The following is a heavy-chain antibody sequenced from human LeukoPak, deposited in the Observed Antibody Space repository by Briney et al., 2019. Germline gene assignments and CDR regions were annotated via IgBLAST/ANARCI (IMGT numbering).Heavy chain of an antibody. Sequence: KPSETLSLTCTVSGGSISSYYWSWIRQPPGKGLEWIGYIYYSGSTNYNPSLKSRVTISVDTSKNQFSLKLSSVTAADTAVYYCARSGGNSELYAFDIWGQGTMVTVSS. CDR3: ARSGGNSELYAFDI. J-gene: IGHJ3*02. CDR2: IYYSGST. D-gene: IGHD4-23*01. V-gene: IGHV4-59*01. CDR1: GGSISSYY.